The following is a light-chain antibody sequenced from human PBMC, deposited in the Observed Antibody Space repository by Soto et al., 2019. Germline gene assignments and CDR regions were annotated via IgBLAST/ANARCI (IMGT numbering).Light chain of an antibody. J-gene: IGKJ2*01. Sequence: DIVLTQAPLSSPVTLGQPASISCRSSQSLVHSDGNTYLSWLQQRPGQPPRLLIFKVSYRFPGVSDRFTGSGAGTDFTLIISSGEAAYVGVYCCMQATHFSPYTFRQGTKLEIK. V-gene: IGKV2-24*01. CDR3: MQATHFSPYT. CDR1: QSLVHSDGNTY. CDR2: KVS.